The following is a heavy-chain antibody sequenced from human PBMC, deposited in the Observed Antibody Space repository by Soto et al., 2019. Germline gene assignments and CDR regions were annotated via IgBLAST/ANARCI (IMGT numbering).Heavy chain of an antibody. Sequence: AASVKVSCKASGGTFSSYAIRWVRQAPGQGLEWMGGIIPIFGTANYAQKFQGRVTITADESTSTAYMELSSLRSEDTAVYYCARSTIFGVAHPYNWFDPWGQGTLVTVSS. CDR1: GGTFSSYA. J-gene: IGHJ5*02. CDR2: IIPIFGTA. CDR3: ARSTIFGVAHPYNWFDP. V-gene: IGHV1-69*13. D-gene: IGHD3-3*01.